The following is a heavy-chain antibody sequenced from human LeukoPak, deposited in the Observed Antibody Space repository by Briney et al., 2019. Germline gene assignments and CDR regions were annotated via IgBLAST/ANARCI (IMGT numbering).Heavy chain of an antibody. J-gene: IGHJ3*02. CDR3: ARPEDPTPPYGPLPPDAFDI. V-gene: IGHV3-21*01. CDR2: ISSSSSYI. CDR1: GFTFSSYS. D-gene: IGHD3-10*01. Sequence: GGSLRLSCAASGFTFSSYSMNWVRQAPGKGLEWVSSISSSSSYIYYADSVKGRFTISRDNAKNSLYLQMNSLRAEDTAVYYCARPEDPTPPYGPLPPDAFDIWGQGTMVTVSS.